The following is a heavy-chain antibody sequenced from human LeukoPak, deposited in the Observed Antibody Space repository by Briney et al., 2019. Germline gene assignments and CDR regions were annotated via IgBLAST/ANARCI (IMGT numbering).Heavy chain of an antibody. CDR3: ASGLWFGELFSDY. Sequence: ASVKVSCKASGYTFTSYDINWVRQAAGQGLEWMGWMNPNSGNTDYAQKFQGRVTMTRNTSISTAYMELSSLRSEDTAVYYCASGLWFGELFSDYWGQGTLVTVSS. CDR2: MNPNSGNT. V-gene: IGHV1-8*01. D-gene: IGHD3-10*01. CDR1: GYTFTSYD. J-gene: IGHJ4*02.